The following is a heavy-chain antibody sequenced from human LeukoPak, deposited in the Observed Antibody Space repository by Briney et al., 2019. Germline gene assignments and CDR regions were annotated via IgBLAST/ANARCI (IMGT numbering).Heavy chain of an antibody. V-gene: IGHV1-2*04. CDR2: INPNSGGT. Sequence: ASVKVSCKASGYTFTGYYMHWVRQAPGQGLEWMGWINPNSGGTNYAQKFQGWVTMTRDTPIKTAYMELSRLKYDDTAVYYCAKDSGGDYGGSLAFDIWGQGTMVTVSS. CDR1: GYTFTGYY. D-gene: IGHD4-17*01. J-gene: IGHJ3*02. CDR3: AKDSGGDYGGSLAFDI.